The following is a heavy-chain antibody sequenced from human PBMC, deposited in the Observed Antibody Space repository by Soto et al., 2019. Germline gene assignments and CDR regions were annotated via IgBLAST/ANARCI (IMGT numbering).Heavy chain of an antibody. CDR2: ITSSGSRT. CDR3: TKLDFDS. Sequence: VQLLESGGGLVQFGGSLRLSCAASGFTFNNYAMSWVRQAPGRGLEYISTITSSGSRTYYADSVKGRFTLSRDNSKNTLYLQMNNLRADDAAVYYCTKLDFDSWGQGALVTVSS. CDR1: GFTFNNYA. V-gene: IGHV3-23*05. J-gene: IGHJ4*02.